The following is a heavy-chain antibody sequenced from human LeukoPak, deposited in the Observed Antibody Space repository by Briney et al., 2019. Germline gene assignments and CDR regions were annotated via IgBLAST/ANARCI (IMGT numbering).Heavy chain of an antibody. J-gene: IGHJ4*02. D-gene: IGHD1-14*01. Sequence: SETLSLTCTVSGGSISSYYWSWIRQPPGKGLEWIGYIYTSGSTNYNPSLKSRVTISVDTSKNQFSLKLSSVTAADTVVYYCARCNPYFDYWGQGTLVTVSS. CDR1: GGSISSYY. CDR3: ARCNPYFDY. CDR2: IYTSGST. V-gene: IGHV4-4*09.